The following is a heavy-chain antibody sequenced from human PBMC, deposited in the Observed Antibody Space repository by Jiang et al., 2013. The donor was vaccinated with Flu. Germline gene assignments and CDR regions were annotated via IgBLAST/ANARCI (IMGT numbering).Heavy chain of an antibody. CDR2: IYPGDSDT. D-gene: IGHD1-1*01. V-gene: IGHV5-51*01. J-gene: IGHJ4*02. Sequence: MGIIYPGDSDTRYSPSFQGQVTISADKSISTAYLQWSSLKASDTAMYYCARQGYSYFDYWGQGTLVTVSS. CDR3: ARQGYSYFDY.